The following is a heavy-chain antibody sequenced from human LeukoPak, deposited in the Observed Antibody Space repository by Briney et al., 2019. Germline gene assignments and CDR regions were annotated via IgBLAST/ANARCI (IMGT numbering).Heavy chain of an antibody. D-gene: IGHD2-2*01. V-gene: IGHV1-46*01. CDR3: ARGFQVPAALPSHFDY. Sequence: ASVKVSCKASGYTFTTYYMHWVRQAPGQGLEWMGIINPSGGSTSYAQNFQGRVTMTRDTSTNTVYMELRSLRSEDTAVYYCARGFQVPAALPSHFDYRGQGTLVTVSS. J-gene: IGHJ4*02. CDR2: INPSGGST. CDR1: GYTFTTYY.